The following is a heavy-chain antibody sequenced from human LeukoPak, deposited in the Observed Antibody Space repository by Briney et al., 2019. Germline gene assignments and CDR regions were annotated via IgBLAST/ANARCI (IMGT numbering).Heavy chain of an antibody. J-gene: IGHJ4*02. CDR1: GFTFSSYS. CDR2: ISGSGGST. D-gene: IGHD3-3*01. V-gene: IGHV3-23*01. Sequence: GGSLRLSCAASGFTFSSYSMNWVRQAPGKGLEWVSAISGSGGSTYYADSVKGRFTISRDNSKNTLYLQMNSLRAEDTAVYYCAKDLRFLELDYWGQGTLVTVSS. CDR3: AKDLRFLELDY.